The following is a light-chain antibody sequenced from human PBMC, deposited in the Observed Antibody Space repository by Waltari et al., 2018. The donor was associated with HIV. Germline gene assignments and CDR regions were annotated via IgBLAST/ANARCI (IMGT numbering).Light chain of an antibody. J-gene: IGLJ2*01. CDR2: DDS. V-gene: IGLV3-21*02. CDR3: QVWDSSSDHVV. CDR1: NIGTKG. Sequence: SYVLTQPPSVSVAPGQTARIPCGGNNIGTKGVHWYQQKPGQAPVLVAYDDSDRPSGIPERFSGSNSGNTATLTISRVEAGDEADYYCQVWDSSSDHVVFGGGTKLTVL.